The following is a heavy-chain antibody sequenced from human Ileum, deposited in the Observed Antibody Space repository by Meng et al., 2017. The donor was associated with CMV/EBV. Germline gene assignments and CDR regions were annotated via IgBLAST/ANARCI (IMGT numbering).Heavy chain of an antibody. J-gene: IGHJ4*02. CDR1: GFTFSTYA. CDR3: DVSDF. Sequence: GSLRLSCAASGFTFSTYAMGWARQAPGKGLEWVSTISEGATSRLYADSVKGRFSISRDDSKNMLYLQMNGLRAEDTAVYYCDVSDFWGQGTLVTVSS. CDR2: ISEGATSR. V-gene: IGHV3-23*01.